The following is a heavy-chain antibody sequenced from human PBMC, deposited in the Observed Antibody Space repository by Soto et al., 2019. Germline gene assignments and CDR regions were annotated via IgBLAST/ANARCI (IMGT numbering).Heavy chain of an antibody. D-gene: IGHD6-13*01. CDR1: GGTFSSYA. V-gene: IGHV1-69*06. Sequence: SVKVSCKASGGTFSSYAISWVRQAPGQGLEWMGGIIPIFGTANYAQKFQGRVTITADKSTSTAYMELSSLRSEDTAVYYCARASSSSWGSGGGPFGYYYGMDVWDQGTTVTVSS. J-gene: IGHJ6*02. CDR3: ARASSSSWGSGGGPFGYYYGMDV. CDR2: IIPIFGTA.